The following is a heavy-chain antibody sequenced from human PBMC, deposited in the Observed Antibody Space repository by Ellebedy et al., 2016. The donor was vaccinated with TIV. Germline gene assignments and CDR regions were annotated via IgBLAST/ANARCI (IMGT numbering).Heavy chain of an antibody. Sequence: MPSETLSLTCTVSGGSTSSYYWSWIRQPPGRRLEWIGYIYNNGGTNYNPSLTSRVTISVDRSKNQFSLKLASVSAADTAVYYCARDPAPPRGRFDTWGQGTLVTVSS. CDR3: ARDPAPPRGRFDT. CDR2: IYNNGGT. J-gene: IGHJ5*02. V-gene: IGHV4-59*01. CDR1: GGSTSSYY.